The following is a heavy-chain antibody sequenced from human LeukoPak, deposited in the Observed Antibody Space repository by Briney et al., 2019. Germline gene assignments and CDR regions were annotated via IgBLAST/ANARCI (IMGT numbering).Heavy chain of an antibody. CDR2: IKQDGSEK. CDR3: ARDYYDSSGYYHVGYFDY. J-gene: IGHJ4*02. CDR1: GFTSSSDW. D-gene: IGHD3-22*01. Sequence: PGGSLRLSCAASGFTSSSDWMSCVRQAPGKGVEWVANIKQDGSEKYYVDSVKGRFTISRDNAKNSLYLQTNSLRAEDTAVYYCARDYYDSSGYYHVGYFDYWGQGTLVTVSS. V-gene: IGHV3-7*01.